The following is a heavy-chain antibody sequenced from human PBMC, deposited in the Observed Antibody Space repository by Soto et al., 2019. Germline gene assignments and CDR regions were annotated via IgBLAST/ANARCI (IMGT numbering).Heavy chain of an antibody. CDR1: GYTFTSYD. CDR3: ARPRSGSYYYGMDV. D-gene: IGHD3-3*01. CDR2: MNPNSGNT. Sequence: QVQLVQSGAEVKKPGASVKVSCKASGYTFTSYDINWVRQATGQGLEWMGWMNPNSGNTGYAQKFQGRVTMTRNTYIITAYMELSSLRSEDTAVYYCARPRSGSYYYGMDVWGQGTAVNVSS. J-gene: IGHJ6*02. V-gene: IGHV1-8*01.